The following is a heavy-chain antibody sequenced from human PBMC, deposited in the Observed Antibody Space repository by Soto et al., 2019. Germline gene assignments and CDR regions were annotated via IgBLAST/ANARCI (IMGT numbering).Heavy chain of an antibody. J-gene: IGHJ4*02. Sequence: QVQLVQSGAEVKQPGASVKVSCKASGYTFPSSHISWVRQATGQGLEWMGWMHPYSGNTAYAQKFQGRLTMTTNSAISTAYMELSSLTSEDTAVYYCAREQDYGDYGEYWGQGTLVTVSS. D-gene: IGHD4-17*01. CDR3: AREQDYGDYGEY. V-gene: IGHV1-8*01. CDR2: MHPYSGNT. CDR1: GYTFPSSH.